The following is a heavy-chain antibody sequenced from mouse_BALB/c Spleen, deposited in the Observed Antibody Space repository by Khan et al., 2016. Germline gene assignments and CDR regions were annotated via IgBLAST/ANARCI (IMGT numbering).Heavy chain of an antibody. CDR1: GYSITSDYA. J-gene: IGHJ3*01. V-gene: IGHV3-2*02. D-gene: IGHD1-1*01. CDR3: TTRHYSGSSSFAY. CDR2: ISYSGTT. Sequence: EVQLQESGPGLVRPSQSLSLTCTVTGYSITSDYAWNWIRQFPGKKLEWMGYISYSGTTSYNPSLKSRVSITRDTSKNQVFLQLTSVTTEDTATHDCTTRHYSGSSSFAYWGQGTLVTVSA.